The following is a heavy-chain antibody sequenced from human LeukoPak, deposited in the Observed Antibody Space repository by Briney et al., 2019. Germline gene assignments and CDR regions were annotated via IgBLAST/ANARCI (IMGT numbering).Heavy chain of an antibody. Sequence: PGGTLRLSCAASGFTSSNYGLSWVRQAPGKGLEWVSGITGSGGSTYYADSVKGRFTISRDNSKNTLYLQMNSLRAEDTAVYYCAKGSVTKDNNIKYYYDSSGLDEIDYWGQGTLVTVSS. CDR3: AKGSVTKDNNIKYYYDSSGLDEIDY. J-gene: IGHJ4*02. CDR2: ITGSGGST. V-gene: IGHV3-23*01. CDR1: GFTSSNYG. D-gene: IGHD3-22*01.